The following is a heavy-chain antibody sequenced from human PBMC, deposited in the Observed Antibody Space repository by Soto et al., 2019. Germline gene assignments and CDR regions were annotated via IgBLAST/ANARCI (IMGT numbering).Heavy chain of an antibody. CDR1: GYTFTGYY. Sequence: QVQLVQSGAEVKKPGASVKVSCKASGYTFTGYYMHWVRQAPGQGLEWMGWINPNSGDTNYAQKFQGWVTMTRDTSISTVYMELSRLTSDDTAVYYCARPRHCSCGSCYEGAFDIWGQGTMVTVSS. D-gene: IGHD2-15*01. J-gene: IGHJ3*02. CDR3: ARPRHCSCGSCYEGAFDI. CDR2: INPNSGDT. V-gene: IGHV1-2*04.